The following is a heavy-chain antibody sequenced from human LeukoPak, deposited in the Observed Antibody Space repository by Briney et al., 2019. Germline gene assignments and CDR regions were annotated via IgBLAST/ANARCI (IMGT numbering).Heavy chain of an antibody. D-gene: IGHD3-22*01. CDR1: GGTFSSYA. J-gene: IGHJ5*02. CDR3: ARDKKDYYDSSGYYTSPGFDP. V-gene: IGHV1-69*05. CDR2: IIPIFGTA. Sequence: ASVKVSCKASGGTFSSYAISWVRQAPGQGLEWMGRIIPIFGTANYAQKFQGRVTITTDESTSTAYMELSSLRSEDTAVHYCARDKKDYYDSSGYYTSPGFDPWGQGTLVTVSS.